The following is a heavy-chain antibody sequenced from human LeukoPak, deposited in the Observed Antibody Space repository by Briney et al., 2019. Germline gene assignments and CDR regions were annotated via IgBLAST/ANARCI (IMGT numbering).Heavy chain of an antibody. J-gene: IGHJ4*02. CDR3: AISGNYFRPFDY. D-gene: IGHD1-26*01. CDR2: INPSIGST. CDR1: GYTFTSYA. V-gene: IGHV1-46*01. Sequence: ASVKVSCKASGYTFTSYAMHWVRQAPGQRLEWMGIINPSIGSTIYSQKFQGRVTMTRETSTSTVYMELSSLKSEDTAVFYCAISGNYFRPFDYWGQGTLVSVSS.